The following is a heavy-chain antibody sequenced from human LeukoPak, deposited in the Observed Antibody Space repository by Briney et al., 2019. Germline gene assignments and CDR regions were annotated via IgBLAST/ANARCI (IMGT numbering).Heavy chain of an antibody. CDR2: MNPNSGNT. V-gene: IGHV1-8*01. D-gene: IGHD3-10*01. Sequence: GASVKVSCKASGYTFTTHDINWVRQATGHGLEWMGWMNPNSGNTGYAQKFQGRVTMTRNTSISTAYMELSSLRSDDTAVYYCASWLRGVIGAFDIWGQGTMVTVSS. J-gene: IGHJ3*02. CDR3: ASWLRGVIGAFDI. CDR1: GYTFTTHD.